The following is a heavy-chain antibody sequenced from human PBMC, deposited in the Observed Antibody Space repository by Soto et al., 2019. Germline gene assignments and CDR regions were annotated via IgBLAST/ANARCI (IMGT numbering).Heavy chain of an antibody. Sequence: SLKVSCKTSRGTFGRHAINWVRQAPGQGLEWMGGIIPLFGTTNYAQKFKGRVTISADESTSTAYMELSSLTSEDAAVYYCARAAIHGSSWYFWLEPWGQGTRVTVSA. V-gene: IGHV1-69*13. CDR1: RGTFGRHA. D-gene: IGHD6-13*01. J-gene: IGHJ5*02. CDR2: IIPLFGTT. CDR3: ARAAIHGSSWYFWLEP.